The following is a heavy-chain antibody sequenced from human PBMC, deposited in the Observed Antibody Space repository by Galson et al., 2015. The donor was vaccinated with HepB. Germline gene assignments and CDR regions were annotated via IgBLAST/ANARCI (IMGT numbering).Heavy chain of an antibody. J-gene: IGHJ4*02. CDR1: GDSVSSNSAT. CDR3: ARGAGDY. Sequence: CAISGDSVSSNSATWSWIRQSPSRGLEWLGRTYYRSKWYNEYALSVKSRITINPDRSKNQFSLQLNSVTPEDTAVYYCARGAGDYWGQGTLVTVSS. CDR2: TYYRSKWYN. V-gene: IGHV6-1*01.